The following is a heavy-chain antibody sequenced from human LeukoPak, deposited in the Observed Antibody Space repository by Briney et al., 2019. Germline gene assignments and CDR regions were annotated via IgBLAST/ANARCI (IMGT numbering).Heavy chain of an antibody. CDR3: ARDLQQLVPFDY. J-gene: IGHJ4*02. CDR2: ISSSSSYI. CDR1: GFTFSSYS. Sequence: PGGSLRLSCAASGFTFSSYSMNWVRQAPGKGLEWVSSISSSSSYIYYADSVKGRFTISRDNAKNSLYLQMNSLGAEDTAVYYCARDLQQLVPFDYWGQGTLVTVSS. V-gene: IGHV3-21*01. D-gene: IGHD6-13*01.